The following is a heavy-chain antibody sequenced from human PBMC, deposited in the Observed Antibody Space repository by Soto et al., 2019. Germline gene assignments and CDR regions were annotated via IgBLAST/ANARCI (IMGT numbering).Heavy chain of an antibody. V-gene: IGHV1-18*01. D-gene: IGHD3-3*01. CDR3: ARDQGITTFGVYSMYYYGMDV. J-gene: IGHJ6*02. Sequence: QVQLVQSGAEVKKPGASVKVSCKASGYTFTNSGINWVRQAPGQGLEWMGWISTDNGNTNYAQHLQGRVSMTTDTSTSTAYMDLRSLRSDDTAVYYCARDQGITTFGVYSMYYYGMDVWGQGTTVTVPS. CDR1: GYTFTNSG. CDR2: ISTDNGNT.